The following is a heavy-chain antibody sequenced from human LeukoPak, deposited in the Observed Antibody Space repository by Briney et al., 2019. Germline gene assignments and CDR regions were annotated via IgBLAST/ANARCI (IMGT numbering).Heavy chain of an antibody. J-gene: IGHJ4*02. CDR2: ISSSSSTI. D-gene: IGHD3-22*01. Sequence: PGGSLRLSCAASGFSFSSYSMNWVRQAPGKGLEWVSYISSSSSTIYYADSVKGRFTISRDNAKNTLYLQMNSLRAEDTAVYYCAGEYYYDSSGYYAGDYWGQGTLVTVSS. V-gene: IGHV3-48*01. CDR3: AGEYYYDSSGYYAGDY. CDR1: GFSFSSYS.